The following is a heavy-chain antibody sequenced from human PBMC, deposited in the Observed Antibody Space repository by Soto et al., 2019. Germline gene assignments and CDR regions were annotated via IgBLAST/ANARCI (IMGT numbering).Heavy chain of an antibody. CDR3: ARGSSYCSGGSCYPGYYGMDV. V-gene: IGHV4-59*01. Sequence: KPSETLSLTCTVSGGSISSYYWSWIRQPPGKGLEWIGYIYYSGCTNYNPSLKSRVTISVDTSKNQFSLKLSSVTAADTAVYYCARGSSYCSGGSCYPGYYGMDVWGQGTTVTV. CDR1: GGSISSYY. D-gene: IGHD2-15*01. J-gene: IGHJ6*02. CDR2: IYYSGCT.